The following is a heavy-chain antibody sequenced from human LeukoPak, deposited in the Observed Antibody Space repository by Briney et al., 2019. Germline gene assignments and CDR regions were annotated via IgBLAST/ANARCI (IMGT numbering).Heavy chain of an antibody. CDR3: ARPGYTYGLGENDYFDY. Sequence: PGGSLRLSCAASGFTFSTYSMHWVRQAPGKGLEWVAVISYDGSDKYYADSVKGRLTISRDNSKNTLYLQMNSLRAEDTAVYYCARPGYTYGLGENDYFDYWGQGTLVTVSS. D-gene: IGHD5-18*01. J-gene: IGHJ4*02. CDR1: GFTFSTYS. CDR2: ISYDGSDK. V-gene: IGHV3-30-3*01.